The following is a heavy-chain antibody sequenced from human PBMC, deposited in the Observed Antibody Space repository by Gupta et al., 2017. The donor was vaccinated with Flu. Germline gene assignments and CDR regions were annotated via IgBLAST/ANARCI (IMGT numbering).Heavy chain of an antibody. CDR1: GYTFTSYY. CDR3: ARDLETTVTTTTQSDY. J-gene: IGHJ4*02. D-gene: IGHD4-17*01. Sequence: QVQLVQSGAEVKKPGASVKVSCTASGYTFTSYYMHWVRQAPGQGLEWMGIINPSGGSTSYAQKFQGRVTMTRDTSTSTVYMELSSLRSEDTAVYYCARDLETTVTTTTQSDYWGQGTLVTVSS. V-gene: IGHV1-46*01. CDR2: INPSGGST.